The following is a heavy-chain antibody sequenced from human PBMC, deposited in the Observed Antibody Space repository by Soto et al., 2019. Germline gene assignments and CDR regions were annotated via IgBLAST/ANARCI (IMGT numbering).Heavy chain of an antibody. V-gene: IGHV6-1*01. J-gene: IGHJ3*02. CDR2: TYYRSKWYN. D-gene: IGHD2-2*01. Sequence: PSQTLSLTCAISGDSVSSNSAAWNWIRQSPSRGLEWLGRTYYRSKWYNDYAVSVKSRITINPDTSKNQFSLQLNSVTPEDTAVYYCARESSWYRVCSSTSCSDLWAFDIWGQGTMVTVSS. CDR1: GDSVSSNSAA. CDR3: ARESSWYRVCSSTSCSDLWAFDI.